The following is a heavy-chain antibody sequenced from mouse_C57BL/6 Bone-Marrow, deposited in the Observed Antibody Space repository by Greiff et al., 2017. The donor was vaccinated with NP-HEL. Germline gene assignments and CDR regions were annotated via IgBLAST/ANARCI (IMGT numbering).Heavy chain of an antibody. CDR3: AIRGWLLRAMDY. CDR1: GYTFTSYW. Sequence: QVQLQQPGAELVKPGASVKVSCKASGYTFTSYWMHWVKQRPGQGLEWIGRIHPTDSATNYNQKFKGKATLTVDKSSSTAYMQLSSLTSEDSAVYYVAIRGWLLRAMDYWGKGTSVTVSS. J-gene: IGHJ4*01. D-gene: IGHD2-3*01. CDR2: IHPTDSAT. V-gene: IGHV1-74*01.